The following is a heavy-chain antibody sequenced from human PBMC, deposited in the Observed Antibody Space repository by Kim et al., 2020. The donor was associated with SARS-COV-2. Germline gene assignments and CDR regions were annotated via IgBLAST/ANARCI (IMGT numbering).Heavy chain of an antibody. D-gene: IGHD2-2*01. Sequence: GGSLRLSCAASGFTFSSYAMSWVRQAPGKGLEWVSAISGSGGSTYYADSVKGRFTISRDNSKNTLYLQMNSLRAEDTAVYYCAKGGRGYCSSTSCYAVKGFDYWGQGTLVTVSS. CDR3: AKGGRGYCSSTSCYAVKGFDY. V-gene: IGHV3-23*01. CDR2: ISGSGGST. CDR1: GFTFSSYA. J-gene: IGHJ4*02.